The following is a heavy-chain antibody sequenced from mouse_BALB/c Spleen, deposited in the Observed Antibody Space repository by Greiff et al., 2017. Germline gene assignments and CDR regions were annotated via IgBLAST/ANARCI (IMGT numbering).Heavy chain of an antibody. Sequence: EVKLVESGGGLVKPGGSLTLSCAASGFAFSSYDMSWVRQTPEKRLEWVAYISSGGGSTYYPDTVKGRFTISRDNAKNTLYLQMSSLKSEDTAMYYCARQNRYPSWFAYWGQGTLVTVSA. V-gene: IGHV5-12-1*01. CDR3: ARQNRYPSWFAY. J-gene: IGHJ3*01. D-gene: IGHD2-14*01. CDR2: ISSGGGST. CDR1: GFAFSSYD.